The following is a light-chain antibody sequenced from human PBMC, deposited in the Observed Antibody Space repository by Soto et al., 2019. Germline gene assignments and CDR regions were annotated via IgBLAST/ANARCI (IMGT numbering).Light chain of an antibody. CDR3: MQALQTPPT. V-gene: IGKV2-28*01. CDR2: LGS. Sequence: DIVMTQSPLSLPVTPGEPASISFMSSHSLLHSNGYNYLDWYLQKPGQSPQLLIYLGSNRASGVPDRFSGSGSGKDFTLKISRVEAEDVGVYYCMQALQTPPTFGQGTKVDIK. J-gene: IGKJ1*01. CDR1: HSLLHSNGYNY.